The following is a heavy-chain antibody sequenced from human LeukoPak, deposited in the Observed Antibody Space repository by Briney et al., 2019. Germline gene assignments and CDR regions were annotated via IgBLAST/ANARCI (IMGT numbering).Heavy chain of an antibody. V-gene: IGHV1-24*01. CDR3: AAVEREYFDTSGYFDY. CDR1: GYTLTEFS. D-gene: IGHD3-22*01. CDR2: FDPEDGVI. Sequence: ASVKVSCKVSGYTLTEFSIHWVRQAPGKGLEWVGGFDPEDGVIIYAQSFQGRVTMTEDTSTDTLYMDLSSLRSEDTAVYYCAAVEREYFDTSGYFDYWGQGTLVTVSS. J-gene: IGHJ4*02.